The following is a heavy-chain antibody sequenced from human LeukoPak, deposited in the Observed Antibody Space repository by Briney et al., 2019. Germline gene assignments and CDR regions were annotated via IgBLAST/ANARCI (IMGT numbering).Heavy chain of an antibody. CDR3: AREPEWELNWFDP. CDR2: ISWNSGSI. J-gene: IGHJ5*02. D-gene: IGHD1-26*01. V-gene: IGHV3-9*01. Sequence: PGGSLRLSCAASGFTFDDYAMHWVRQAPGKGLEWVSGISWNSGSIGYADSVKGRFTISRDNAKNSLYLQMNSLRAEDTAVYYCAREPEWELNWFDPWGQGTLVTVSS. CDR1: GFTFDDYA.